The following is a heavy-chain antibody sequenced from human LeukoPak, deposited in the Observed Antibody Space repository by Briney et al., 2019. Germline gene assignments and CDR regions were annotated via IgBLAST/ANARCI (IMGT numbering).Heavy chain of an antibody. D-gene: IGHD5-18*01. CDR1: GYTFTSYD. Sequence: ASVTVSCKASGYTFTSYDINWVRQAPGQGLEWMGWMNPNSGNTGYAQKFLGRVTITRNTSIRTAYMELSSLRSEDTAVYYCARGLTWIQLWSPDFDYWGQGTLVTVSS. V-gene: IGHV1-8*01. CDR2: MNPNSGNT. CDR3: ARGLTWIQLWSPDFDY. J-gene: IGHJ4*02.